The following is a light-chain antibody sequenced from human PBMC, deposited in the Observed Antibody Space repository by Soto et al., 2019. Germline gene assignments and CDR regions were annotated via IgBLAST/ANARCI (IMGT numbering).Light chain of an antibody. CDR3: QQYNPYSPWT. V-gene: IGKV1-5*03. CDR2: KAS. CDR1: QSITGW. Sequence: DIQMTQPPPTLSASVGDRVTISCRASQSITGWLAWFQQKPGKAPKLLISKASKLESGVPSRFSGSGSGTDFTLTISGLQPDDFATYYCQQYNPYSPWTFGQGTKVDIK. J-gene: IGKJ1*01.